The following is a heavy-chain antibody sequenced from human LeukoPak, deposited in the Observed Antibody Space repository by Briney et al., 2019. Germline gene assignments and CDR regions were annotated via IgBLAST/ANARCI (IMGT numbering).Heavy chain of an antibody. CDR3: ARERGQWLVRSYFDY. Sequence: GGSLRLSCAASGFTFSSYSMNWVRQAPGKGLEWVSSISSSSYIYYADSVKGRFTISRDNAKNSLYLQMNSLRAEDTAVYYCARERGQWLVRSYFDYWGQGTLVTVSS. CDR2: ISSSSYI. J-gene: IGHJ4*02. D-gene: IGHD6-19*01. CDR1: GFTFSSYS. V-gene: IGHV3-21*01.